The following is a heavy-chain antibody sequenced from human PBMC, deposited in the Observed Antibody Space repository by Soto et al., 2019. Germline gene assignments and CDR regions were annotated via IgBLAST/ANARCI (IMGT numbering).Heavy chain of an antibody. CDR2: IYSGGST. D-gene: IGHD3-22*01. J-gene: IGHJ4*02. Sequence: EVQLVETGGGLIQPGGSLRLSCAASGFTVSSNYMSWVRQAPGKGLEWVSVIYSGGSTYYADSVKGRFTISRDNSKNTLYLQMNSLGGEETAVYYCARVSGYYVSRGYYLVNWGQGTLVTVSS. CDR1: GFTVSSNY. CDR3: ARVSGYYVSRGYYLVN. V-gene: IGHV3-53*02.